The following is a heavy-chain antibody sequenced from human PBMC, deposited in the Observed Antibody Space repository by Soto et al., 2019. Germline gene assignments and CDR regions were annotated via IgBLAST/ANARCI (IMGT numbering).Heavy chain of an antibody. CDR3: ARDLPPPAYYYDSSGPDAFDI. CDR2: ISAYKGNT. D-gene: IGHD3-22*01. Sequence: ASVKVSCKASGYTFTNYGISWVRQAPGQGLEWMGWISAYKGNTNYAQKFQGRVTMTTDTSTSTAYMELRSLRSDDTAVYYCARDLPPPAYYYDSSGPDAFDIWGQGTMVTVSS. CDR1: GYTFTNYG. J-gene: IGHJ3*02. V-gene: IGHV1-18*01.